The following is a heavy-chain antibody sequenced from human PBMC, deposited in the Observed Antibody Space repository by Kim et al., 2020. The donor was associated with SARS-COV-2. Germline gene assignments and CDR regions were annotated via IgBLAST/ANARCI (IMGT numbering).Heavy chain of an antibody. D-gene: IGHD3-10*02. V-gene: IGHV3-23*01. Sequence: LSLTCAASGFTFRTYAMNWVRQAPGKGLEWVSGISGNGGTTSYANSVKGRFTISRDNVKNTVYLEINRLRAEDTAVYFCAKDRVFTVFGVFDSWGQGALVSVSS. CDR1: GFTFRTYA. CDR2: ISGNGGTT. CDR3: AKDRVFTVFGVFDS. J-gene: IGHJ4*01.